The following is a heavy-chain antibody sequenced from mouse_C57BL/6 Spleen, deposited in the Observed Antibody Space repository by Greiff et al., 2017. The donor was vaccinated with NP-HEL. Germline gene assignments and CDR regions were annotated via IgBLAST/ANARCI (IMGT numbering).Heavy chain of an antibody. J-gene: IGHJ4*01. Sequence: EVMLVESGGGLVQPGGSLKLSCAASGFTFSDYGMAWVRQAPRKGPEWVAFISNLAYSIYYADTVTGRFTISRENAKNTLYLEMSSLRSEDTAMYYCARHEGYYGTRYAMDYWGQGTSVTVSS. V-gene: IGHV5-15*04. CDR2: ISNLAYSI. D-gene: IGHD2-3*01. CDR3: ARHEGYYGTRYAMDY. CDR1: GFTFSDYG.